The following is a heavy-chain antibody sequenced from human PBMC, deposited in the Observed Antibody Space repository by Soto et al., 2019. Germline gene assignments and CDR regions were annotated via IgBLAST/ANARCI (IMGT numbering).Heavy chain of an antibody. CDR2: IYYIGST. CDR1: GGSISSGGYY. CDR3: ARSVFP. J-gene: IGHJ5*02. Sequence: QVQLQESGPGLVKPSETLSLTCTVSGGSISSGGYYWNWIRQHPGKGLEWIGYIYYIGSTYYNPSRKCRVTISLDTSKNQFSLKLSSVTAADTAVYYCARSVFPWGQGTLVTVSS. V-gene: IGHV4-31*03.